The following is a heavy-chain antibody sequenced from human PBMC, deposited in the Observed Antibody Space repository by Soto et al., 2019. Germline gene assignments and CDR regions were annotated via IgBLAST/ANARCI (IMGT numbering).Heavy chain of an antibody. CDR1: SDSIAGENW. CDR2: IFHTGGT. V-gene: IGHV4-4*02. J-gene: IGHJ4*02. D-gene: IGHD6-25*01. Sequence: VQLQESGPGLVKPSETLSLTCTVSSDSIAGENWWSWVRQPPGMGLEWIGEIFHTGGTNYNPSLKSRVTMEVDKSKNQFSLKLISATAADTAVYHCARVFSSGSGWMYYFDFWGQGTLVSVSS. CDR3: ARVFSSGSGWMYYFDF.